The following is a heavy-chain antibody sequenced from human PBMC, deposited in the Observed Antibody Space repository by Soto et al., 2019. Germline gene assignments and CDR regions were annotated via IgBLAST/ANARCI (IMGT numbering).Heavy chain of an antibody. V-gene: IGHV4-31*03. J-gene: IGHJ6*02. Sequence: QVQLQESGPGLVKPSQTLSLTCTVSGGSISSGGYYWSWIRQHPGKGLEWIGYIYYSGSTYYNPSLKSRVTISVDTSKNQFSLKLSSVTAADTAVYYCARVSRGGYYYYYGMDVWGQGTTVTVSS. CDR1: GGSISSGGYY. D-gene: IGHD3-16*01. CDR3: ARVSRGGYYYYYGMDV. CDR2: IYYSGST.